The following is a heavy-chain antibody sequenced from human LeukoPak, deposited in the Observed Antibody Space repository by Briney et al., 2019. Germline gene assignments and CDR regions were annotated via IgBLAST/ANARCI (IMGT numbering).Heavy chain of an antibody. CDR2: INHSGRV. V-gene: IGHV4-34*01. Sequence: NPSETLSLTCAVYVGSFSGYSWTWIRQPPGGGLEWLGEINHSGRVDYNPSLKSRGTISVDTSKNQFSLKLSSVTAADTAVYYCARSRDGYNFYDYWGQGTLVTVSS. D-gene: IGHD5-24*01. J-gene: IGHJ4*02. CDR3: ARSRDGYNFYDY. CDR1: VGSFSGYS.